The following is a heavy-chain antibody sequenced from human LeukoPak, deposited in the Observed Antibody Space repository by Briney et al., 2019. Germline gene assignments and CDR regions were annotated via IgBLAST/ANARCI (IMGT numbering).Heavy chain of an antibody. CDR1: GYSFTSYW. CDR2: IYPGASDT. V-gene: IGHV5-51*01. J-gene: IGHJ3*02. Sequence: GESLKISCKGSGYSFTSYWIGWVRQMPGKGLEWMGIIYPGASDTRYSPSFQGQVTISADKSISTAYLQWSSLKASDTAMYYCARQNADIVVVPAADAFDIWGQGTMVTVSS. D-gene: IGHD2-2*01. CDR3: ARQNADIVVVPAADAFDI.